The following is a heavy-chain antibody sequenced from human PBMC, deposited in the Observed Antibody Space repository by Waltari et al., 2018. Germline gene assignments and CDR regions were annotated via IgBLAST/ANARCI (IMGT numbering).Heavy chain of an antibody. D-gene: IGHD3-3*01. CDR2: IYYSGST. CDR3: ARVGWLSGSYYGMDV. Sequence: QLQLQESGPGLVKPSETLSLTCTVSGGSISSSSYYWGWIRPPPGKGLEWIGSIYYSGSTYYNPSLKSRVTISVDTSKNQFSLKLSSVTAADTAVYYCARVGWLSGSYYGMDVWGQGTTVTVSS. V-gene: IGHV4-39*07. CDR1: GGSISSSSYY. J-gene: IGHJ6*02.